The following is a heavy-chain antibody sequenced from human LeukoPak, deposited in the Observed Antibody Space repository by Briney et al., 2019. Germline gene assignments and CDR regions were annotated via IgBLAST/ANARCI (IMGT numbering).Heavy chain of an antibody. Sequence: SETLSLTCTVSGGSISSYYWSWIRQPPGKGLEWIGYIYYSGSTNYNPSLKSRVTMSVDTSKNQFSLKLSSVTAADTAVYYCARRSTPVAGHFDYWGQGTLVTVSS. CDR2: IYYSGST. D-gene: IGHD6-19*01. J-gene: IGHJ4*02. CDR1: GGSISSYY. CDR3: ARRSTPVAGHFDY. V-gene: IGHV4-59*08.